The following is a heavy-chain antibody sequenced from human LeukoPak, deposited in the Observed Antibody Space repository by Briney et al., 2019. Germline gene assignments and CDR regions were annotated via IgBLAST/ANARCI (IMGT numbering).Heavy chain of an antibody. CDR1: GFTFSSYS. V-gene: IGHV3-48*01. J-gene: IGHJ3*02. CDR3: ARGLPPARHAFDI. D-gene: IGHD5-12*01. Sequence: GGSLRLSCAASGFTFSSYSMNWVRQAPRKGLEWVSYISSSSSTIYYADSVKGRFTISRDNAKNSLYLQMNSLRAEDTAVYYCARGLPPARHAFDISGQGTMVTVSS. CDR2: ISSSSSTI.